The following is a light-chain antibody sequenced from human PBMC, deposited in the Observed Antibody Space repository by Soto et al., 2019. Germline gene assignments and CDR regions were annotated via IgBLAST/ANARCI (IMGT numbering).Light chain of an antibody. CDR3: QNYNSVPYT. Sequence: EIRLTQSPSSLSASVGDRVTIACRVSHDINNFLAWFQQRPGKVPELLMYASSSLKSGVPSRFSGSGSGTDFTLTIDGLQPEDVATYFCQNYNSVPYTFGQGTKLEI. V-gene: IGKV1-27*01. J-gene: IGKJ2*01. CDR2: ASS. CDR1: HDINNF.